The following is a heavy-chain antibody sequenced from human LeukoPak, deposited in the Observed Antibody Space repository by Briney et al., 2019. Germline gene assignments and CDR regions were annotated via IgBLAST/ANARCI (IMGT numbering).Heavy chain of an antibody. D-gene: IGHD2-21*01. CDR1: GFTFSDYY. CDR3: ARDAIAYCGGGCYPFDY. Sequence: PGGSLRLSCAASGFTFSDYYMSWIRQAPGKGLEWVSYISSSSSTIYYADSVKGRFTISRDNAKNSLYMQMNSLRAEDTAVYYCARDAIAYCGGGCYPFDYWGQGTLVTASS. V-gene: IGHV3-11*04. J-gene: IGHJ4*02. CDR2: ISSSSSTI.